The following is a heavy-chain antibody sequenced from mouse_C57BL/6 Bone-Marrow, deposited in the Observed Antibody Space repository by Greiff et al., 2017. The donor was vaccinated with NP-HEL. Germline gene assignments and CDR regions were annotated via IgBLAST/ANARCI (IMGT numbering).Heavy chain of an antibody. CDR3: ARAWDGYAMDY. Sequence: VQLQQSGPELVKPGASVKISCKASGYTFTDYYMNWVKQSHGKSLEWIGDINPNNGGTSYNQKFKGKATLTVDKSSSTAYMELRSLTSEDSAVYYCARAWDGYAMDYWGQGTSFTVSS. CDR1: GYTFTDYY. J-gene: IGHJ4*01. V-gene: IGHV1-26*01. CDR2: INPNNGGT. D-gene: IGHD4-1*01.